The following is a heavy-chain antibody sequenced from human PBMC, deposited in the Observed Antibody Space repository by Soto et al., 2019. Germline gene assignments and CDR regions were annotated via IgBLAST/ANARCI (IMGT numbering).Heavy chain of an antibody. CDR3: AKDPWRGIYYDSSGLDY. Sequence: EVQLVESGGGLVQPGRSLRLSCAASGFTFDDYAMHWVRQAPGKGLEWVSGISWNSGSIGYADSVKGRFTISRDNAKNSLYLQMNSLRAEDTALYYCAKDPWRGIYYDSSGLDYWGQGTLVTVSS. V-gene: IGHV3-9*01. D-gene: IGHD3-22*01. CDR1: GFTFDDYA. J-gene: IGHJ4*02. CDR2: ISWNSGSI.